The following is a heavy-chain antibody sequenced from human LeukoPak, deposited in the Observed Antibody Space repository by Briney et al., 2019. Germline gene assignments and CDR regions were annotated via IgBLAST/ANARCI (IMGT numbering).Heavy chain of an antibody. CDR3: ARPQTSSSSTASLGY. V-gene: IGHV3-30*04. CDR1: GFTFSNYA. D-gene: IGHD6-6*01. J-gene: IGHJ4*02. Sequence: GGSLRLSCAASGFTFSNYAIHWVRQAPGKGLEWVAIISYDGKNKYYADSVKGRFTVSRDNFKNTLYLQMNSLRTEDTAVYYCARPQTSSSSTASLGYWGQGTLVTVSS. CDR2: ISYDGKNK.